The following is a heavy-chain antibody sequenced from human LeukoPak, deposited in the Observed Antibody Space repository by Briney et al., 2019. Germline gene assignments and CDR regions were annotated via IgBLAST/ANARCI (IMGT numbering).Heavy chain of an antibody. CDR3: ARSHYYDGSGYPY. V-gene: IGHV1-18*01. D-gene: IGHD3-22*01. Sequence: SVTVSCKTSGYTFTSYAITWVRQAPGQGLEWMGWISPYNGNTNYAQKLQGRVTMTTDQSTSTDYVELGSLRSDDAAVYYCARSHYYDGSGYPYWGQGTLVTVSS. CDR2: ISPYNGNT. CDR1: GYTFTSYA. J-gene: IGHJ4*02.